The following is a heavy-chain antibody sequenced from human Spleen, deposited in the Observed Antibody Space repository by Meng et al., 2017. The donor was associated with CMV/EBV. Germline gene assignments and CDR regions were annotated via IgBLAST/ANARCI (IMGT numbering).Heavy chain of an antibody. J-gene: IGHJ4*02. CDR1: YG. CDR2: ISAYNGNT. V-gene: IGHV1-18*01. CDR3: ARSLYYDFWSGYFGPTYYFDY. Sequence: YGISGVRQAPGQGLEWMGWISAYNGNTNYAQKLQGRVTMTTDTSTSTAYMELRSLRSDDTAVYYCARSLYYDFWSGYFGPTYYFDYWGQGTLVTVSS. D-gene: IGHD3-3*01.